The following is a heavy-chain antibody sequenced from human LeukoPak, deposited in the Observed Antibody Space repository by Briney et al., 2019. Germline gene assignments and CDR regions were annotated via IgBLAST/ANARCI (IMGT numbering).Heavy chain of an antibody. Sequence: PGGSLRLSCAASGFTFSSYSMNWVRQAPGKGLEWVSYISSSSSTIYYTDSVKGRFTISRDNAKNSLYLQMNSLRAEDTAVYYCARDKGVAASGGWLDPWGQGTLVTVSS. V-gene: IGHV3-48*04. CDR3: ARDKGVAASGGWLDP. CDR2: ISSSSSTI. D-gene: IGHD6-13*01. CDR1: GFTFSSYS. J-gene: IGHJ5*02.